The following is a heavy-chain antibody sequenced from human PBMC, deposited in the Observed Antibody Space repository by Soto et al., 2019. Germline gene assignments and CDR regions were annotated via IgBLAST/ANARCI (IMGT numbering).Heavy chain of an antibody. CDR2: MNPNSGNT. CDR1: GYTFTSYD. V-gene: IGHV1-8*01. J-gene: IGHJ4*02. CDR3: ARSRYCSGGSCYRPLDY. Sequence: QVQLVQSGAEVKKPGASVKVSCKASGYTFTSYDINWVRQATGQGLEWMGWMNPNSGNTGYAQKFQGRVTMTGXXAXSXXYMELSSLRSEDTAVYYCARSRYCSGGSCYRPLDYWGQGTLVTVSS. D-gene: IGHD2-15*01.